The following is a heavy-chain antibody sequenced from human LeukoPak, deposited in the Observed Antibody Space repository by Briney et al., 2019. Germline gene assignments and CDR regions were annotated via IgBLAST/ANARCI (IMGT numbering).Heavy chain of an antibody. D-gene: IGHD5-24*01. CDR3: AREDGYNLSFDY. CDR1: GGSISSYY. V-gene: IGHV4-59*01. Sequence: SETLSLTCTVSGGSISSYYWSWIRQPPGKGLEWIGYIYYSGSTNYNPSLKSRATISVDTSKNQFSLKLSSVTAADTAVYYCAREDGYNLSFDYWGQGTLVTVSS. J-gene: IGHJ4*02. CDR2: IYYSGST.